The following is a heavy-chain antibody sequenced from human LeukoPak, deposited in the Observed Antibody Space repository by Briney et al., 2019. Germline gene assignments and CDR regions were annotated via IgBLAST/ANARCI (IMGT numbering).Heavy chain of an antibody. V-gene: IGHV3-30*04. Sequence: PGTFLRLSCVVSELNFKTHAMHWVRQAPGKGLEWVAGLSFDASGRNYADSVKGRFTISRDNSKNTLYLQMHSPSPEDTAVYFCARDLQEISSFYFDSWGQGSLVTVSS. D-gene: IGHD3-16*02. CDR1: ELNFKTHA. J-gene: IGHJ4*02. CDR2: LSFDASGR. CDR3: ARDLQEISSFYFDS.